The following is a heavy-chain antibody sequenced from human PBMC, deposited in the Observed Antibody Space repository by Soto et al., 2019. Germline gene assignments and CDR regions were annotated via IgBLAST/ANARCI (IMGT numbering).Heavy chain of an antibody. CDR2: IWYDGSNK. Sequence: GGSLRLSCAASGFTFSSYGMHWVRQAPGKGLEWVAVIWYDGSNKYYADSVKGRFTISRDNSKNTLYLQMNSLRAEDTAVYYCARGGPSGSYPFDYWGQGTLVTVSS. J-gene: IGHJ4*02. CDR1: GFTFSSYG. D-gene: IGHD1-26*01. CDR3: ARGGPSGSYPFDY. V-gene: IGHV3-33*01.